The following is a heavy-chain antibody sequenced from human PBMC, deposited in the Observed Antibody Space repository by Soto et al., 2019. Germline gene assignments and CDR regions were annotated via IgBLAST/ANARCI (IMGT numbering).Heavy chain of an antibody. CDR3: AKESGGERYAAYFDL. Sequence: QVQLVESGGGVVQPGTSLRLARAGSGFTLSNIGMQWVRQAPGKGLEWVAVISAGGKTKYYADSVKGRFTISRDNSKNSLFLQMNSLRTEDTAGYYCAKESGGERYAAYFDLWGQGTLVTVSA. CDR1: GFTLSNIG. CDR2: ISAGGKTK. J-gene: IGHJ4*02. D-gene: IGHD2-21*01. V-gene: IGHV3-30*18.